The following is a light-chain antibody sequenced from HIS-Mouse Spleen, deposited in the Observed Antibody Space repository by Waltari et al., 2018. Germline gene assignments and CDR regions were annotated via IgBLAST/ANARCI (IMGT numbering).Light chain of an antibody. CDR1: VLAKKY. CDR2: KAS. J-gene: IGLJ2*01. Sequence: SYELTQPSSVSVSPGQTARITCSGDVLAKKYARWFQPKPGQAPVLVIYKASERPSGIPERFSGSSSGTTVTLTISGAQVEDEADYYCYSAADNSGVFGGGTKLTVL. CDR3: YSAADNSGV. V-gene: IGLV3-27*01.